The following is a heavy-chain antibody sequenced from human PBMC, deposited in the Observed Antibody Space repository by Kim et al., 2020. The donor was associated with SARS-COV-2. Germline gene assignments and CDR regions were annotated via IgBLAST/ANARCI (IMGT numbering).Heavy chain of an antibody. D-gene: IGHD4-4*01. CDR1: GFTFSSYG. V-gene: IGHV3-33*01. J-gene: IGHJ4*02. CDR2: IWYDGSNK. CDR3: AREWVGPVTTFGY. Sequence: GGSLRLSCAASGFTFSSYGMHWVRQAPGKGLEWVAVIWYDGSNKYYADSVKGRFTISRDNSKNTLYLQMNSLRAEDTAVYYCAREWVGPVTTFGYWGQGTLVTVSS.